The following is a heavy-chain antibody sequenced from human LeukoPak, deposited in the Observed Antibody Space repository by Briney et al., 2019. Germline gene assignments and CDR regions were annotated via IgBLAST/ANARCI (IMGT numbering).Heavy chain of an antibody. CDR3: ARGAHSESSGHTFDY. CDR1: GFTFSSYT. J-gene: IGHJ4*02. CDR2: ISSSSSYI. D-gene: IGHD3-22*01. Sequence: GGSLTLSCAASGFTFSSYTMNWVRQVPGKGLEWVSSISSSSSYIYYADSMKGRFTISRDNAKNSLYLQLNSLRAEDTAVYYCARGAHSESSGHTFDYWGQGTLDTVSS. V-gene: IGHV3-21*01.